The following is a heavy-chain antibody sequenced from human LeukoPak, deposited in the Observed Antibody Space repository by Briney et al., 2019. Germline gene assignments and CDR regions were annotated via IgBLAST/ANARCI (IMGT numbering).Heavy chain of an antibody. CDR1: GFTFRSYW. Sequence: GGSLRLSCAASGFTFRSYWMHWVRQAPGKGLVWVSRMNIDGSSTSYADYVKGPFTISRDNAKNTLNLQMTRMRAEDTAVYYCARAPSGDFWSGYYRPAFDIWGQGTMVTISS. J-gene: IGHJ3*02. CDR3: ARAPSGDFWSGYYRPAFDI. CDR2: MNIDGSST. V-gene: IGHV3-74*01. D-gene: IGHD3-3*01.